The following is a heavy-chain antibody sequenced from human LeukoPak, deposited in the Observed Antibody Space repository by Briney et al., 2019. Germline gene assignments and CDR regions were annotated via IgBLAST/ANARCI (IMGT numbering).Heavy chain of an antibody. CDR2: IKQDGSEK. CDR1: GFTFSNYY. CDR3: AQVRLSY. Sequence: GGSLRLSCAASGFTFSNYYMTWVRQAPGKGLEWLANIKQDGSEKYYVDSVKGRFTISRDSAKNSLYLQMSSLRDEDTAVYYCAQVRLSYWGQGTLVTVSS. D-gene: IGHD1-1*01. V-gene: IGHV3-7*01. J-gene: IGHJ4*02.